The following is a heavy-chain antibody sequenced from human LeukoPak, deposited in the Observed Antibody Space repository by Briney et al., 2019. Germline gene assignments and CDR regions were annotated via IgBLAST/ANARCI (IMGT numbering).Heavy chain of an antibody. Sequence: SETLSLTCAVYGGSFSGYYWSWIRQPPGKGLEWIGEINHSGSTNYNPSLKSRVTISVDTSKNQFSLKLSSVTAADTAVYYCARQTDYDFWSGYYTREDWGQGTLVTVSS. J-gene: IGHJ4*02. V-gene: IGHV4-34*01. CDR3: ARQTDYDFWSGYYTRED. CDR1: GGSFSGYY. D-gene: IGHD3-3*01. CDR2: INHSGST.